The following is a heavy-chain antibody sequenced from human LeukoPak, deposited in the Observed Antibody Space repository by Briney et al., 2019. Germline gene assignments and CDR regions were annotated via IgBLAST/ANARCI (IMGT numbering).Heavy chain of an antibody. CDR3: ARVVAARRYYYYYYYMDV. J-gene: IGHJ6*03. V-gene: IGHV4-59*01. CDR2: IYYSGST. Sequence: SETLTLTCTVSGGSISSYYWSWIRQPPGKGLEWIGYIYYSGSTNYNPSLKSRVTISVDTSKNQFSLKLSSVTAADTAVYYCARVVAARRYYYYYYYMDVWGKGTTVTVSS. CDR1: GGSISSYY. D-gene: IGHD6-6*01.